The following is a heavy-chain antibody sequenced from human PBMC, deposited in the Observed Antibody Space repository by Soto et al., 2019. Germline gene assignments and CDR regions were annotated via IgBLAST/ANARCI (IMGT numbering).Heavy chain of an antibody. CDR1: GFTFSDYY. D-gene: IGHD3-10*01. CDR3: AKDGSSGSPWRRPDDAFDI. CDR2: ISSSGSTI. Sequence: GGSLRLSCASSGFTFSDYYMSWIRQAPGKGLEWVSYISSSGSTIYYADSVKGRFTISRDNAKNSLYLQMNSLRAEDTALYYCAKDGSSGSPWRRPDDAFDIWGQGTMVTVSS. V-gene: IGHV3-11*01. J-gene: IGHJ3*02.